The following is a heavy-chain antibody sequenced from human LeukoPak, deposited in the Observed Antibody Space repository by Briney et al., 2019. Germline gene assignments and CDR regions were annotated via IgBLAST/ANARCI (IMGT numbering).Heavy chain of an antibody. CDR3: AKRGMTTIKERFDY. J-gene: IGHJ4*02. CDR1: GFTFSTYA. D-gene: IGHD5-24*01. CDR2: ISGSGGST. V-gene: IGHV3-23*01. Sequence: GGSLRLSCAASGFTFSTYAMSWVRQAPGKGLEWVSAISGSGGSTYYADSVKGRFTISRDNSKSTLYLQMNSLRAEDTAIYYCAKRGMTTIKERFDYWGQGTLVTVSS.